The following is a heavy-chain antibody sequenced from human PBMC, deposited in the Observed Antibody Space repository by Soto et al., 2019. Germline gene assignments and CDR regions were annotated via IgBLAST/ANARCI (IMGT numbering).Heavy chain of an antibody. CDR2: IKSKTDGGTT. CDR3: TTSTYYDILTGYYIPDY. D-gene: IGHD3-9*01. V-gene: IGHV3-15*01. J-gene: IGHJ4*02. CDR1: GFAFINAW. Sequence: PWGSLRLSCAASGFAFINAWIIWCRHSPVKGLEWVGRIKSKTDGGTTDYAAPVKGRFTISRDDSKNTLYLQMNSLKTEDTAVYYCTTSTYYDILTGYYIPDYWGQGTLVTVSS.